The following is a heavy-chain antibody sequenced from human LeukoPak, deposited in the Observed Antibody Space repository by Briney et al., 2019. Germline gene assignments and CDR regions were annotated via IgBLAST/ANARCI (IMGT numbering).Heavy chain of an antibody. Sequence: PGGSLRLSCAASGFTFSSYAMSWVRQAPGQGLEWVSAISGSGGSTYYADSVKGRFTISRDNSKNTLYLQMNSLRAEDTAVYYCAKRSTPGGYYFDYWGQGTLVTVSS. CDR1: GFTFSSYA. CDR3: AKRSTPGGYYFDY. J-gene: IGHJ4*02. CDR2: ISGSGGST. D-gene: IGHD3-10*01. V-gene: IGHV3-23*01.